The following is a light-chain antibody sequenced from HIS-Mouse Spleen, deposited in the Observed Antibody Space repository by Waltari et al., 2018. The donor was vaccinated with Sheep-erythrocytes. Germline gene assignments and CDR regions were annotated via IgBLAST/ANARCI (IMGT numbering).Light chain of an antibody. CDR3: CSYAGSSTYVV. V-gene: IGLV2-23*01. J-gene: IGLJ2*01. Sequence: QSALTQPASVSGSPGQSITIPCTGTSSDVGSYNLVSGYQQHPGKAPKLMIYEDSKRPSGVSNRFSGSKSGNTASLTISGLQAEDEADYYCCSYAGSSTYVVFGGGTKLTVL. CDR1: SSDVGSYNL. CDR2: EDS.